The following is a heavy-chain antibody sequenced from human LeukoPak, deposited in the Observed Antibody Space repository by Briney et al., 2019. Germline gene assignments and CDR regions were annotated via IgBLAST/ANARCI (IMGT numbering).Heavy chain of an antibody. CDR1: GFTSSSYE. J-gene: IGHJ4*02. D-gene: IGHD1-26*01. CDR2: ISSSGSTI. V-gene: IGHV3-48*03. CDR3: TGQGIVGTTQIFDC. Sequence: GGSLRLSCAASGFTSSSYEMNWVRQAPGKGLEWVSYISSSGSTIYYADSLKGRFTISRDNAKNSLYLQMNSLKTEDTAVYYCTGQGIVGTTQIFDCWGQGTLVTVSS.